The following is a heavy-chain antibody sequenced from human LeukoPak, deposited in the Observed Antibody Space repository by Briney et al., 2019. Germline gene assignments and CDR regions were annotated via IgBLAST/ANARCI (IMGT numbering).Heavy chain of an antibody. V-gene: IGHV1-18*01. Sequence: GASVKVSCKASGYTFTSYGISWVRQAPGQGLEWMGWISAYNGNTNYAQKLQGRVTMTTDTSTSTAYMELRSLRSDDTAVYYCARAGQLVDSSGYYVLYYYYYMDVWGKGTTVTVSS. CDR2: ISAYNGNT. J-gene: IGHJ6*03. CDR3: ARAGQLVDSSGYYVLYYYYYMDV. CDR1: GYTFTSYG. D-gene: IGHD3-22*01.